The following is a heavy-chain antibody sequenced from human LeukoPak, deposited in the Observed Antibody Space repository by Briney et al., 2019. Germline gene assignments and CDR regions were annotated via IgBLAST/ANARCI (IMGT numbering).Heavy chain of an antibody. CDR3: ARDLGYSSGPNDY. Sequence: ASVKVSCKASGYTFTGYYMHWVRQAPGQGLEWMGWINPNSGGTNYAQKFQGRVTMTRDTSISTAYMELSRLRSDDTAVYYCARDLGYSSGPNDYWGQGTLVTVSS. D-gene: IGHD6-25*01. CDR1: GYTFTGYY. CDR2: INPNSGGT. V-gene: IGHV1-2*02. J-gene: IGHJ4*02.